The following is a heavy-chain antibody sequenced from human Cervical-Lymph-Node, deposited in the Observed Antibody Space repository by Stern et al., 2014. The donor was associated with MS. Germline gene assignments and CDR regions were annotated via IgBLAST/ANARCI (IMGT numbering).Heavy chain of an antibody. Sequence: VKLVESGAEVKKPGSSGKVSCKASGGTFSSYAISWVRHAPGQELEWMGGTIPIFGTANYAQKFQGRVTITADKSTSTAYMELSSLRSEDTAVYYCARVVDAYYYYYGMDVWGQGTTVTVSS. V-gene: IGHV1-69*06. CDR1: GGTFSSYA. CDR3: ARVVDAYYYYYGMDV. CDR2: TIPIFGTA. J-gene: IGHJ6*02. D-gene: IGHD2-15*01.